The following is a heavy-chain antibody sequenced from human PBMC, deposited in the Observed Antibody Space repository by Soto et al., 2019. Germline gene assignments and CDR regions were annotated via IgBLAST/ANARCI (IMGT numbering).Heavy chain of an antibody. V-gene: IGHV3-23*01. Sequence: AGGSLRLSCAASDFNFSSFSMAWVRQSPGKGLEWVSSVSYSGLTIYYADSVKGRFTISRDNSKTTVRLEMNSLRAEDTAFYYCAKSRRGGSAWSVGFDFWGPGALVTVSS. CDR2: VSYSGLTI. D-gene: IGHD2-15*01. J-gene: IGHJ4*02. CDR3: AKSRRGGSAWSVGFDF. CDR1: DFNFSSFS.